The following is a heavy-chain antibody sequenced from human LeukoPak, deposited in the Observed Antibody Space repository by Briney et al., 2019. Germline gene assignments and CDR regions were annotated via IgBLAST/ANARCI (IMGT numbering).Heavy chain of an antibody. J-gene: IGHJ4*02. CDR2: IYYSGST. V-gene: IGHV4-61*05. D-gene: IGHD4-17*01. Sequence: SETLSLTCTVSGGSISSSSYYWGWIRQPPGKGLEWIGYIYYSGSTNYNPSLKSRVTISVDTSKNQFSLKLSSVTAADTAVYYCARHEYGDSHFDYWGQGTLVTVSS. CDR1: GGSISSSSYY. CDR3: ARHEYGDSHFDY.